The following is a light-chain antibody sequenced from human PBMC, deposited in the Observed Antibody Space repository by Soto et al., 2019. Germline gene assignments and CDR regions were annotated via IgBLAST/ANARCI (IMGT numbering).Light chain of an antibody. CDR2: AAS. CDR1: QSVSSN. V-gene: IGKV3D-15*01. J-gene: IGKJ4*01. CDR3: QQYNNWPLT. Sequence: EIVMTQSPATLSVSPGERATISCRASQSVSSNLAWYQQKPGQAPKLLIYAASTRATGIPARFSGSGSGTEFTLTISSLQSEDFAAYYCQQYNNWPLTFGGGTKVEIK.